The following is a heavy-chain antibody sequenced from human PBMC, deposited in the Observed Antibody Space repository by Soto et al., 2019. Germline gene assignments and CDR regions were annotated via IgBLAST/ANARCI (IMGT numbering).Heavy chain of an antibody. CDR2: IIPTFGTT. D-gene: IGHD6-13*01. CDR1: GGTFSSHG. V-gene: IGHV1-69*01. CDR3: AGASDSTWYNWLDP. J-gene: IGHJ5*02. Sequence: QVQLVQSGAEVKEPGSSVKVSCKASGGTFSSHGISWMRQAPGQGLELMGGIIPTFGTTNYPHKFRGRVTITADESTSTAYMELSSLRSEDTAVYYCAGASDSTWYNWLDPWGQGTLVTVSS.